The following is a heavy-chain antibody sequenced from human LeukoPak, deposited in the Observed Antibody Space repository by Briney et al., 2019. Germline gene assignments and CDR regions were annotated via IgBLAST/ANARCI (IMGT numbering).Heavy chain of an antibody. CDR2: ISHDGINK. D-gene: IGHD3-22*01. CDR3: VKGVATYESISGYFDY. Sequence: GGSLRLSCVASGFSFSSCAMHWVRQAPGKGLEWVTNISHDGINKHYVDSVRGRFTISRGNSKNTLSLQMNSLTAEDTAVYYCVKGVATYESISGYFDYWGQGTLVTVSS. CDR1: GFSFSSCA. V-gene: IGHV3-30-3*01. J-gene: IGHJ4*02.